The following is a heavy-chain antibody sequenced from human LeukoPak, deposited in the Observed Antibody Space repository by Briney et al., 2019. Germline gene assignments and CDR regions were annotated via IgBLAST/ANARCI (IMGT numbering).Heavy chain of an antibody. CDR2: ISGSDDTI. V-gene: IGHV3-48*02. J-gene: IGHJ4*02. Sequence: GGSLRLSCAASGFTFSSYSMNWVRQAPGKGLEWVSYISGSDDTIYYADSVKGRFTISRDNARNSLYLQMNSLRDEDTAVYYCARVHRGYSFGRLDYWGQGTLVTVSS. CDR3: ARVHRGYSFGRLDY. D-gene: IGHD5-12*01. CDR1: GFTFSSYS.